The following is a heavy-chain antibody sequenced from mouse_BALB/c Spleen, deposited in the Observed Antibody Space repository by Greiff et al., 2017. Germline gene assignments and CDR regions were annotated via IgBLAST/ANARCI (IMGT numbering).Heavy chain of an antibody. CDR2: IRNKANGYTT. D-gene: IGHD1-1*01. J-gene: IGHJ3*01. CDR3: ARASYGSSYGFAY. CDR1: GFTFTDYY. Sequence: VQLKESGGGLVQPGGSLRLSCATSGFTFTDYYMSWVRQPPGKALEWLGFIRNKANGYTTEYSASVKGRFTISRDNSQSILYLQMNTLRAEDSATYYCARASYGSSYGFAYWGQGTLVTVSA. V-gene: IGHV7-3*02.